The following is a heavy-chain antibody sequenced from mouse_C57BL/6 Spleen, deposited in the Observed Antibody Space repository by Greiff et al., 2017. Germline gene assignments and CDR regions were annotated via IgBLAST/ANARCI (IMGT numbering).Heavy chain of an antibody. J-gene: IGHJ3*01. Sequence: EVKLMESGEGLVKPGGSLKLSCAASGFTFSSYAMSWVRQTPEKRLEWVAYISSGGDYIYYADTVKGRFTISRDNARNTLYLQMSSLKSEDTAMYYCTRDDGYRVAYWGQGTLVTVSA. D-gene: IGHD2-3*01. CDR1: GFTFSSYA. V-gene: IGHV5-9-1*02. CDR2: ISSGGDYI. CDR3: TRDDGYRVAY.